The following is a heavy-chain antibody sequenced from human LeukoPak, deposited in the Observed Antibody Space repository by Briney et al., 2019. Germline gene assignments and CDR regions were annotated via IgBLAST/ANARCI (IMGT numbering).Heavy chain of an antibody. CDR2: ISGSGGST. J-gene: IGHJ4*02. Sequence: GGSLRLSCAASGFTFSSYAMSWVRQAPGKGLEWVSAISGSGGSTYYADSVKGRFTISRDNSKNTLYLQMDSLRAEDTAVYYCALGPGGSPVDPLWGQGTLVTVSS. D-gene: IGHD3-10*01. CDR1: GFTFSSYA. V-gene: IGHV3-23*01. CDR3: ALGPGGSPVDPL.